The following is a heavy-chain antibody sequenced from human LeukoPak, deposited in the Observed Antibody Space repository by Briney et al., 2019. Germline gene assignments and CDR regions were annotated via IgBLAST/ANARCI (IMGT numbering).Heavy chain of an antibody. V-gene: IGHV3-15*01. J-gene: IGHJ4*02. CDR1: GGSFSGYY. CDR2: IKSKTDGGTT. CDR3: TTDPYYDILTGYYRAWNY. D-gene: IGHD3-9*01. Sequence: ETLSLTCAVYGGSFSGYYWSWIRQPPGKGLEWVGRIKSKTDGGTTDYAAPVKGRFTISRDDSKNTLYLQMNSLKTEDTAVYYCTTDPYYDILTGYYRAWNYWGQGTLVTVSS.